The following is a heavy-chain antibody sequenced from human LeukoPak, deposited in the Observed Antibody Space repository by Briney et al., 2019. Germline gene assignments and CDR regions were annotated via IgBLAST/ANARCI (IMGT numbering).Heavy chain of an antibody. CDR2: INPNSGAT. V-gene: IGHV1-2*02. CDR3: AREVGVVAHQGGWFDP. D-gene: IGHD2-2*01. Sequence: GASVKVSCKASGYTFTGYYIHWVRQAPGQGLEWMGWINPNSGATNYEQKFQGRVTMTRDTSISTAYMELSRLTSDDTAFYYCAREVGVVAHQGGWFDPWGQGTLVTVSS. CDR1: GYTFTGYY. J-gene: IGHJ5*02.